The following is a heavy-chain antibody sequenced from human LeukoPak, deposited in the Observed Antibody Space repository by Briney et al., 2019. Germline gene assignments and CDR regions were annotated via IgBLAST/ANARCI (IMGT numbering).Heavy chain of an antibody. CDR3: ARDMVD. CDR1: GFTFDEYA. Sequence: GGSLRLSCAASGFTFDEYAMHWVRQAPGKGLEWVSGISWNSGSKGYADSVKGRFTISRDNAKKTLYLQMNSLRAEDTAVYYCARDMVDWGQGTLVTVSS. D-gene: IGHD2-15*01. J-gene: IGHJ4*02. CDR2: ISWNSGSK. V-gene: IGHV3-9*01.